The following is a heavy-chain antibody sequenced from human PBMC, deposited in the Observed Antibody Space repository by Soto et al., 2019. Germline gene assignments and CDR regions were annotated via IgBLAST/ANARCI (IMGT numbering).Heavy chain of an antibody. CDR1: GFTFNNYA. CDR3: AKDAGSTAYAAVFDY. J-gene: IGHJ4*02. D-gene: IGHD1-26*01. Sequence: GGSLRLSCAASGFTFNNYAMSWVRQAPGKGLEWVSGISSSGDITYSADSVKGRFTISSDNSKNTLYLQMNSLTAEDTAVYYCAKDAGSTAYAAVFDYWGQGTLVTVSS. V-gene: IGHV3-23*01. CDR2: ISSSGDIT.